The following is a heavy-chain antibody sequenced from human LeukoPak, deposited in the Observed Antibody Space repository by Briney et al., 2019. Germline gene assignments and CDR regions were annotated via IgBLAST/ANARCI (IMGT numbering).Heavy chain of an antibody. CDR3: AGDSSGWPPVNWFDP. V-gene: IGHV4-59*01. D-gene: IGHD6-19*01. Sequence: SETLSLTCTVSGGSISSYYWSWFRQPPGKGLEWIGYIYYSGSTNYNPSLKSRVTISVDTSKNQFSLKLSSVTAADTAVYYCAGDSSGWPPVNWFDPWGQGTLVTVSS. CDR1: GGSISSYY. J-gene: IGHJ5*02. CDR2: IYYSGST.